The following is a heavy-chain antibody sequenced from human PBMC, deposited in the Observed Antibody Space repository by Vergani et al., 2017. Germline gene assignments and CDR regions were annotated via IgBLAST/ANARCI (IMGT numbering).Heavy chain of an antibody. J-gene: IGHJ5*02. CDR1: GYSFTGYS. V-gene: IGHV1-2*06. Sequence: QVQVVQSGAEVKKPGASVKVSCKASGYSFTGYSMYWVRQAPGQGLEWMGRINPNSGGTQYAQKFEGRVTMTRDTSIRPAYKELSRLRSDDTAVYFCARDGIALFPDVISNWLDLWGQGTLVTVSS. CDR3: ARDGIALFPDVISNWLDL. CDR2: INPNSGGT. D-gene: IGHD3-22*01.